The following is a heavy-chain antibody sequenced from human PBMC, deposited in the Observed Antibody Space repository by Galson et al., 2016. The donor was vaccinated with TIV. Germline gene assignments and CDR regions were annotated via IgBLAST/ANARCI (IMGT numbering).Heavy chain of an antibody. CDR1: GGTFSRNT. Sequence: AVKVSCKASGGTFSRNTISWVRQAPGQGLEWMGRTITILGLGSSARKFQGRVTITADKSTTTVYMELSSLRSDVTAVYACARASSERYYPAPDYWGQGTLVTVSS. J-gene: IGHJ4*02. CDR3: ARASSERYYPAPDY. CDR2: TITILGLG. V-gene: IGHV1-69*02. D-gene: IGHD3-10*01.